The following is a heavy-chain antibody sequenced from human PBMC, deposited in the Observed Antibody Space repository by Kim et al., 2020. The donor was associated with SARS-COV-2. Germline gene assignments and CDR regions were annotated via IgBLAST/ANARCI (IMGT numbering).Heavy chain of an antibody. D-gene: IGHD6-25*01. V-gene: IGHV1-18*01. Sequence: ASVKVSCKASGYTFTSYGISWVRQAPGQGLEWMGWISAYNGNTNYAQKLQGRVTMTTDTSTSTAYMELRSLRSDDTAVYYCARDLSAATPTSPNGMDVWGQGTTVTVSS. CDR1: GYTFTSYG. J-gene: IGHJ6*02. CDR2: ISAYNGNT. CDR3: ARDLSAATPTSPNGMDV.